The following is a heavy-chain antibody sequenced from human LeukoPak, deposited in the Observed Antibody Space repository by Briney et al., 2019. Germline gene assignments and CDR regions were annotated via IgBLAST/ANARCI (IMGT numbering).Heavy chain of an antibody. Sequence: GESLKISCQTSGYTFTSLWVGWVRHMPGKGLEWIGIIYPGDSDTSYSPSFQGHVTISADKSIATAYLQWSRLEASDTGLYYCATQPGTDRFFDFWAREPWSPSPQ. CDR2: IYPGDSDT. V-gene: IGHV5-51*01. J-gene: IGHJ4*02. CDR3: ATQPGTDRFFDF. CDR1: GYTFTSLW.